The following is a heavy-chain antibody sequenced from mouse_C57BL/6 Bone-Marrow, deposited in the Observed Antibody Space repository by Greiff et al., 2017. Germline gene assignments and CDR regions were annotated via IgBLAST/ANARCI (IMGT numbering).Heavy chain of an antibody. J-gene: IGHJ2*01. V-gene: IGHV8-8*01. Sequence: ESGPGILQPSQTLSLTCSFSGFSLSTFGMGVGWIRQPSGKGLEWLAHIWWDDDKSYNPALKSRLTISKDTSTNQVFLKIANVDTADTATYYCARPYDGSTGYFDYWGQGTTLTVSS. CDR2: IWWDDDK. CDR1: GFSLSTFGMG. D-gene: IGHD2-3*01. CDR3: ARPYDGSTGYFDY.